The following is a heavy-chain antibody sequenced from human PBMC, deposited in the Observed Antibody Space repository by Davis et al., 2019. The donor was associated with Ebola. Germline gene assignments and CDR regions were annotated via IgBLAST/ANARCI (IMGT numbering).Heavy chain of an antibody. CDR2: IYYSGIT. J-gene: IGHJ2*01. Sequence: PSETLSLTCTVSGCSISTYHWSWIRQPPGKGLEWIGSIYYSGITTYNSSLKSRVIMSIDTTKNQFSLKLNSVTGADTAVDYCARRQESSWAWYFDFWGRGTLVTVSS. V-gene: IGHV4-59*08. D-gene: IGHD6-13*01. CDR3: ARRQESSWAWYFDF. CDR1: GCSISTYH.